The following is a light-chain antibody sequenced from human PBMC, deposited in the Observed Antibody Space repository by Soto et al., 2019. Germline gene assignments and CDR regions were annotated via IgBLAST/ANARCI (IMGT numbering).Light chain of an antibody. CDR1: NIGNKS. V-gene: IGLV3-21*02. CDR3: GTWDDRLSAVV. CDR2: DDS. Sequence: SYELTQPPSVSVAPGQTAMITCGGNNIGNKSVHWYQQRPGQAPVLVVYDDSDRPSGIPDRLSGSKSGTSATLGITGLQTGDEADYYCGTWDDRLSAVVFGGGTKLTVL. J-gene: IGLJ2*01.